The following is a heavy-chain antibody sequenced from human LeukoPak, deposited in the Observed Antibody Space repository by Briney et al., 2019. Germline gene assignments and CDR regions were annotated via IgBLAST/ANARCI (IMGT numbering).Heavy chain of an antibody. CDR2: INSDGSST. Sequence: GGSLRLSCAASGFTFSRYWMHWVRQAPGKGLVWVSRINSDGSSTSYADSVKGRFTISRDNAKNTLYLQMNSLRAEDTAVYYCARERLSPNWFDPWGQGTLVTVSS. CDR3: ARERLSPNWFDP. V-gene: IGHV3-74*01. D-gene: IGHD3-16*02. J-gene: IGHJ5*02. CDR1: GFTFSRYW.